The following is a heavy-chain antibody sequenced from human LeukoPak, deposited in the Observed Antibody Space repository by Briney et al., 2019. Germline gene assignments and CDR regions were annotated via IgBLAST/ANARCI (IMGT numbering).Heavy chain of an antibody. D-gene: IGHD3-22*01. V-gene: IGHV3-7*01. CDR2: IKQDGSQI. CDR1: GFTFSDYW. CDR3: ARETRGHYYDSSGPDH. Sequence: PGGSLRLSCAASGFTFSDYWMTWVRQAPGKGLEWVANIKQDGSQIYYVGSVNGRFTISRDNAKSSLSLQMNTLRVEDMGVYYCARETRGHYYDSSGPDHWGQGTLVTVSS. J-gene: IGHJ5*02.